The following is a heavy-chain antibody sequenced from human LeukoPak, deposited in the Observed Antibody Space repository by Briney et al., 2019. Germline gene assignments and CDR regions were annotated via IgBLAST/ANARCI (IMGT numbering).Heavy chain of an antibody. V-gene: IGHV1-18*01. CDR1: GYTFTSYG. CDR3: ARIAAAPGQDAFDI. CDR2: ISAYNGNT. J-gene: IGHJ3*02. Sequence: ASVNVSCKASGYTFTSYGISWVRQAPGQGIEWMGWISAYNGNTNYAQKLQDRLTMTTDTSTSTAYMELRSLRSDDTAVYYCARIAAAPGQDAFDIWGQGTMVTVSS. D-gene: IGHD6-13*01.